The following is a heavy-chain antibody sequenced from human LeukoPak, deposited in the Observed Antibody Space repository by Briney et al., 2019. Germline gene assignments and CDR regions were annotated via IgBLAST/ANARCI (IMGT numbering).Heavy chain of an antibody. CDR1: GGSLSPHY. D-gene: IGHD5-12*01. Sequence: SVTLSLTCAVSGGSLSPHYWSWLRRPLGKGLEWIGEINNRGTTNYSPPLGGRATISVDTSKNQFSLRLTSVTAADTAMYYCARVPLWWLTPFDFWGQGTLATVSS. CDR2: INNRGTT. J-gene: IGHJ4*02. CDR3: ARVPLWWLTPFDF. V-gene: IGHV4-34*01.